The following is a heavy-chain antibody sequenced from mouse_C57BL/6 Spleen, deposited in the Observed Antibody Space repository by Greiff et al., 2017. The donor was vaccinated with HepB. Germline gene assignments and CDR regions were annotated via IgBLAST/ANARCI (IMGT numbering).Heavy chain of an antibody. CDR3: ARYDGYYGVDWYFDV. Sequence: VKLQESGPGLVQPSQSLSITCTVSGFSLTSYGVHWVRQSPGKGLEWLGVIWRGGSTDYNAAFMSRLSITKDNSKSQVVFKMNSLQADDTAIYYCARYDGYYGVDWYFDVWGTGTTVTVSS. J-gene: IGHJ1*03. CDR2: IWRGGST. V-gene: IGHV2-5*01. CDR1: GFSLTSYG. D-gene: IGHD2-3*01.